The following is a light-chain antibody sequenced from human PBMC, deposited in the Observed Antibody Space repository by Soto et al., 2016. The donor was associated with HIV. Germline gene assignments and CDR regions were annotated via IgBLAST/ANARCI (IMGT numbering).Light chain of an antibody. CDR1: QMINSY. CDR3: QQANSFPT. V-gene: IGKV1-39*01. J-gene: IGKJ5*01. Sequence: DIQMTQSPSSLSAYIGDRVTITCRASQMINSYLNWYQQKPGKAPKLLIYAASSLHVGVPSRFTGSGSGTDFTLTISSLQPEDFATYYCQQANSFPTFGQGTRLEIK. CDR2: AAS.